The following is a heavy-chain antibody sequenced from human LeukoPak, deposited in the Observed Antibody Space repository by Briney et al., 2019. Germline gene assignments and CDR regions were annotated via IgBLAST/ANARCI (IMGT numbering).Heavy chain of an antibody. J-gene: IGHJ4*02. CDR2: IKQDGSDT. D-gene: IGHD5-12*01. CDR3: ATSGDRGYGIDY. CDR1: GITFSNYW. Sequence: QSGGSLRLSCVVSGITFSNYWMTWVRQAPGKRLEWVANIKQDGSDTYSVDSVKGRFTISRDNAKNSLFLQMSSLRVEDTAVYYCATSGDRGYGIDYWGQETLVAVSS. V-gene: IGHV3-7*03.